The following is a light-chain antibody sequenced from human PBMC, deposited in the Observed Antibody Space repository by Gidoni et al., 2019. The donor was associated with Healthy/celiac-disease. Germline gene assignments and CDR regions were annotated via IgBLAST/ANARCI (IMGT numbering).Light chain of an antibody. CDR3: QQSYSTPYT. J-gene: IGKJ2*01. V-gene: IGKV1-39*01. Sequence: DIQMTQSPSSLSASVGDRVTITCRASQSISSYLNWYQQKPGKAPKLLIYAASSFKSGVPSRFSGSGSGTDFTLTISSLQPEDFATYYCQQSYSTPYTFGQGTKLEIK. CDR1: QSISSY. CDR2: AAS.